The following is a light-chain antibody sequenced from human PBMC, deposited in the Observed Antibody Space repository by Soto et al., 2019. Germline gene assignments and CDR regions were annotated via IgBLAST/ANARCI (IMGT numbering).Light chain of an antibody. Sequence: IVWTQSPATLSSFPGDRVTLSCRASQYINTRLAWYQHRPGQSPRLLIYQTSLRAAGIPARFSASGSGTDFTLTISDVQPEDFAVYYCQQRSNWPPITVGQGTRLEIK. CDR1: QYINTR. V-gene: IGKV3-11*01. J-gene: IGKJ5*01. CDR3: QQRSNWPPIT. CDR2: QTS.